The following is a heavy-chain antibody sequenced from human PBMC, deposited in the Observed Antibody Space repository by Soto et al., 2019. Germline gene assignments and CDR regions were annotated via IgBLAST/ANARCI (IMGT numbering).Heavy chain of an antibody. CDR1: GGSFSGYY. D-gene: IGHD3-10*01. CDR3: ARVRGSGSYFYYYCYYVDV. V-gene: IGHV4-34*01. CDR2: INHSGST. Sequence: SETQSLTCAVYGGSFSGYYWSWIRQPPGKGLEWIGEINHSGSTNYNPSLKSRVTISVDTSKDQFSLKLSSVTAADTAAYYCARVRGSGSYFYYYCYYVDVWGKGTTVTVSS. J-gene: IGHJ6*03.